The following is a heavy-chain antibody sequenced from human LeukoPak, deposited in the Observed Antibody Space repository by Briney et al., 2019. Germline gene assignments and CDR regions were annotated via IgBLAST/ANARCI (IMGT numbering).Heavy chain of an antibody. CDR1: GGSVSDYY. Sequence: PSETLSLTCTISGGSVSDYYWSWIRQSPGKGLEWIGYIYHTGSTSYSPSLKSRVTISADTSQNQFSLKLSSVTAADTAVYYCASRKLGNDYWGQGTLVTVSS. J-gene: IGHJ4*02. V-gene: IGHV4-59*02. CDR2: IYHTGST. CDR3: ASRKLGNDY. D-gene: IGHD7-27*01.